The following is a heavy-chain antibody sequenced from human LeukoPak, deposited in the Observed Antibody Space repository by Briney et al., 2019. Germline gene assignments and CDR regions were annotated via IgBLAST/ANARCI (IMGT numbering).Heavy chain of an antibody. V-gene: IGHV1-69*06. J-gene: IGHJ5*02. Sequence: GASVKVSCKASGGTFSSYAISWVRQAPGQGLEWMGGIIPIFGTANYAQKFQGRVTITADKSTSTAYMELSSLRSEDTAVYYCARGTRIAAAMTKHGPNWFDPWGQGTLVTVSS. D-gene: IGHD6-13*01. CDR3: ARGTRIAAAMTKHGPNWFDP. CDR1: GGTFSSYA. CDR2: IIPIFGTA.